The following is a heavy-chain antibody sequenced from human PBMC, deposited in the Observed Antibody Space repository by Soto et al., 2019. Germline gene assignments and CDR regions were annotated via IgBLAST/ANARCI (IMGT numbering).Heavy chain of an antibody. CDR2: IIPIFGTA. D-gene: IGHD5-18*01. J-gene: IGHJ4*02. CDR3: ARDHHAGYSYGYYFDY. CDR1: GGTFSSYA. V-gene: IGHV1-69*01. Sequence: QVQLVQSGAEVKKPGSSVKVSCKASGGTFSSYAISWVRQAPGQGLEWMGGIIPIFGTANYAQKFQGRVTITADESTSTAYMELSSLRSEDTAVYYCARDHHAGYSYGYYFDYWGQGTLVTVFS.